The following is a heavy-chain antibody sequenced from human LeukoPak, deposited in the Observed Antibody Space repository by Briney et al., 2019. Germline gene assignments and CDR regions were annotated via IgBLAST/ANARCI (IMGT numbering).Heavy chain of an antibody. CDR3: AKDLTVTTFAYYYYYGMDV. J-gene: IGHJ6*04. D-gene: IGHD4-17*01. CDR2: ISYDGSNK. Sequence: PGRSLRLSCAASGFTFSSYGMHWVRQAPGKGLEWVAVISYDGSNKYYADSVKGRFTISRDNSKNTLYLQMNSLRAEDTAVYYYAKDLTVTTFAYYYYYGMDVWGKGTTVTVSS. V-gene: IGHV3-30*18. CDR1: GFTFSSYG.